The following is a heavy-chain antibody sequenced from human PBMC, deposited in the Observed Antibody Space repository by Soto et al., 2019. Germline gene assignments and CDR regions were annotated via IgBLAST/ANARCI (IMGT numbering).Heavy chain of an antibody. J-gene: IGHJ6*03. CDR2: IYSGGST. CDR3: ARTLTDYYYMDV. Sequence: AGGSLRLSCAASGFTVSSNYMSWVRQAPGKGLEWVSVIYSGGSTYYADSVKGRFTISRDNSKNTLYLQMNSLRAEDTAVYYCARTLTDYYYMDVWGKGTTVTVSS. CDR1: GFTVSSNY. V-gene: IGHV3-66*01.